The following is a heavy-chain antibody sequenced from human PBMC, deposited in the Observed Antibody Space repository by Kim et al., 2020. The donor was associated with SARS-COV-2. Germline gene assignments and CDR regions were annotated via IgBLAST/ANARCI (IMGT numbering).Heavy chain of an antibody. Sequence: SETLSLTCAVYRGSFSGHYWSWIRQPPGKGLEWIGEINHSGNTNYNPSFKSRVTLTVETSKNQYSLMLTSFAAADTAVYYCARRDYYYYGMDVWGQGTTVTVSS. CDR3: ARRDYYYYGMDV. CDR2: INHSGNT. CDR1: RGSFSGHY. J-gene: IGHJ6*02. V-gene: IGHV4-34*01.